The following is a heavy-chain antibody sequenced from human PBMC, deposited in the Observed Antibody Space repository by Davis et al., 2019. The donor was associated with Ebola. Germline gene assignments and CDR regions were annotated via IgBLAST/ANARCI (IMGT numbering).Heavy chain of an antibody. CDR3: AKDIAGGYYYGMDV. D-gene: IGHD1-26*01. CDR1: GYTFTSYG. J-gene: IGHJ6*02. Sequence: SVKVSCKASGYTFTSYGISWVRQAPGQGLEWMGGIIPLFGTANYAQKFQGRVTITADESTSTAYMELSSLRSEDTALYYCAKDIAGGYYYGMDVWGQGTTVTVSS. V-gene: IGHV1-69*13. CDR2: IIPLFGTA.